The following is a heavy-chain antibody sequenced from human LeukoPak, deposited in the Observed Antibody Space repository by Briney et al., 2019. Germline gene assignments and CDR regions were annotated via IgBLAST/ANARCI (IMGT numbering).Heavy chain of an antibody. CDR2: IYYSGST. CDR3: ARDYTPRIVGATSPNYMDV. V-gene: IGHV4-30-4*08. D-gene: IGHD1-26*01. CDR1: GGSISSGDYY. Sequence: TSETLSLTCTVSGGSISSGDYYWSWIRQPPGKGVEWIGYIYYSGSTYYNPSLKSRVTISVDTSKNQFSLKLSSVTAADTAVYYCARDYTPRIVGATSPNYMDVWGKGTTVTVSS. J-gene: IGHJ6*03.